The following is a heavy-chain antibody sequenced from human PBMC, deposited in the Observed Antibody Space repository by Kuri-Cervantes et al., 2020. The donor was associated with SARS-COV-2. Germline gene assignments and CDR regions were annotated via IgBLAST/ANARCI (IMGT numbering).Heavy chain of an antibody. J-gene: IGHJ4*02. V-gene: IGHV5-51*01. CDR2: IYPGDSDT. CDR3: ARLGNIWFGELLTPLPDQ. D-gene: IGHD3-10*01. CDR1: GYSFTNYW. Sequence: KVSCKGSGYSFTNYWIGWVRQMPGKGLEWMGIIYPGDSDTRYSPSFQGQVTISADKSISTAYLQWSSLKASDTAMYYCARLGNIWFGELLTPLPDQWGQGTLVTVSS.